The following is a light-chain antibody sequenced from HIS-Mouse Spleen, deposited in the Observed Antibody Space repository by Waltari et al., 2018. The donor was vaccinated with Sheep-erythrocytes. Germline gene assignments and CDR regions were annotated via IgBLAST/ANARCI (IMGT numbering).Light chain of an antibody. CDR2: KVS. CDR1: QSLVRSDGNTY. J-gene: IGKJ2*01. CDR3: MQGT. Sequence: DVVMTQSPLSLPVTLGQPASISCRSSQSLVRSDGNTYLNWFQQRPGQSPRRLIYKVSNRDSGVPDRFSGSGSGTDFTLKISRVEAEDVGVYYCMQGTFGQGTKLEIK. V-gene: IGKV2-30*02.